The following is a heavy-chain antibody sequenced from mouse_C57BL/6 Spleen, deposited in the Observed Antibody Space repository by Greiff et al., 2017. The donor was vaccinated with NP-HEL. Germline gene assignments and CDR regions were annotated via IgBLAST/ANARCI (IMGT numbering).Heavy chain of an antibody. CDR2: IYPGSGNT. CDR3: AQTYYYGSSLYYAMDY. D-gene: IGHD1-1*01. J-gene: IGHJ4*01. CDR1: GYTFTDYY. V-gene: IGHV1-76*01. Sequence: QVQLQQSGAELVRPGASVKLSCKASGYTFTDYYINWVKQRPGQGLEWIARIYPGSGNTYYNEKFKGKATLTAEKSSSTAYMQLSSLTSEDSAVYFCAQTYYYGSSLYYAMDYWGRGTSVTVSS.